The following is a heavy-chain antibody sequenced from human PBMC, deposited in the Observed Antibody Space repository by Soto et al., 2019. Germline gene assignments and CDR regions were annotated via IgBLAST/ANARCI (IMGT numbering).Heavy chain of an antibody. CDR3: ARNSPYYYDTSGYYYGAWFDP. J-gene: IGHJ5*02. D-gene: IGHD3-22*01. Sequence: ETLSLTCTVSGGSISSSSFYWGWIRQPPGKGLEWVGNIYYSGSTNYNPSLKSRVTISVDTSKNQFSLKLSSVTAADTAVYYCARNSPYYYDTSGYYYGAWFDPWGQGTLVTVSS. V-gene: IGHV4-39*01. CDR1: GGSISSSSFY. CDR2: IYYSGST.